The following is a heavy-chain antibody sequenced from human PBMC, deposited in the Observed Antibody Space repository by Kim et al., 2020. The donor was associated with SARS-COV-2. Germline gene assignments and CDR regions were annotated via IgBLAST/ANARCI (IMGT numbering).Heavy chain of an antibody. Sequence: GGSLRLSCAASGFTFSTYAMNWVRQAPGKGLEWVSGITNSGRYTNYADSVKGRFTISRDNSKSTLYLQMDSLRAEDTAIYFCAGVVTGTWWLHPWGQGALVTVSS. D-gene: IGHD2-21*02. CDR1: GFTFSTYA. CDR2: ITNSGRYT. CDR3: AGVVTGTWWLHP. J-gene: IGHJ5*02. V-gene: IGHV3-23*01.